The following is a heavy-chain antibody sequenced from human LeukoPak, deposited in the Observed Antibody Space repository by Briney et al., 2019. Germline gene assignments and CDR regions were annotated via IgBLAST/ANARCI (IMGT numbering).Heavy chain of an antibody. V-gene: IGHV1-8*01. Sequence: GASVKVSCKASGYTFTSYDINWVRQATGQGLEWMGWMNPNSGNTGYAQKFQGRVTMTRNTSISTAYMELSSLRSEDTAAYYCARGGIAAAGTDYYYYMDVWAKGTTVTVSS. D-gene: IGHD6-13*01. J-gene: IGHJ6*03. CDR2: MNPNSGNT. CDR1: GYTFTSYD. CDR3: ARGGIAAAGTDYYYYMDV.